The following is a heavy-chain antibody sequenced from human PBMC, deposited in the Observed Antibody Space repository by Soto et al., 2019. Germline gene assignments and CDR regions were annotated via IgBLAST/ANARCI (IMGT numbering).Heavy chain of an antibody. V-gene: IGHV3-30-3*01. D-gene: IGHD6-19*01. CDR2: ISYDGSNK. CDR1: GFTFSSYA. Sequence: QVQLVESGGGVVQPGRSLRLSCAASGFTFSSYAMHWVRQAPGKGLEWVAVISYDGSNKYYADSVKGRFTISRDNSKNTLYLQMNSLRAEDTAVYYCERGEQRQWLVIQLFDYWGQGTLVTVSS. CDR3: ERGEQRQWLVIQLFDY. J-gene: IGHJ4*02.